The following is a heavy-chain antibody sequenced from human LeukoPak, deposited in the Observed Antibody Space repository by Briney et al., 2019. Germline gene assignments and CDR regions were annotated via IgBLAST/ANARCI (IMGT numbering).Heavy chain of an antibody. CDR3: ARELPSTGNSFDP. D-gene: IGHD1-14*01. CDR1: AVPITDYY. J-gene: IGHJ5*02. Sequence: SETLSLTCNISAVPITDYYWSWIRLAPRRGLEWIGYMYYSGDSNSNPSLEGRVTMSADTSTNQFSLRLTSVTAADTAIYYCARELPSTGNSFDPWGQRILVTVSS. V-gene: IGHV4-59*01. CDR2: MYYSGDS.